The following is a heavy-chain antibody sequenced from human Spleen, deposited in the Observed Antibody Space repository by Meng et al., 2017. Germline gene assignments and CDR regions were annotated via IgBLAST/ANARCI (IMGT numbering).Heavy chain of an antibody. CDR2: IYYSAST. CDR3: ARIIIAGAGYFDY. D-gene: IGHD6-13*01. CDR1: DGSFSSGSYY. V-gene: IGHV4-39*07. J-gene: IGHJ4*02. Sequence: QLPPLESGQGLVKPSETPSLTCTLSDGSFSSGSYYWGWIRQPPGKGLEWIGSIYYSASTNYNPSLKSRVTISVDTSKNQFALKLSSVTAADTAVYYCARIIIAGAGYFDYWGQGTLVTVSS.